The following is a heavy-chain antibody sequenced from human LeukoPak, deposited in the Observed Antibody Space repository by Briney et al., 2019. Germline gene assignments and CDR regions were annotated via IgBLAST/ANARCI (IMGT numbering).Heavy chain of an antibody. CDR3: ARGARAYDSSGYYWFDY. CDR2: IYYSGST. D-gene: IGHD3-22*01. Sequence: SETLSLTCTVSGGSIGSGGYYWSWIRQHPGKGLEWIGFIYYSGSTYYNPSLKSRVTISVDTSKNQFSLKLSSVTAADTAVYYCARGARAYDSSGYYWFDYWGQGTLVTVSS. CDR1: GGSIGSGGYY. J-gene: IGHJ4*02. V-gene: IGHV4-31*03.